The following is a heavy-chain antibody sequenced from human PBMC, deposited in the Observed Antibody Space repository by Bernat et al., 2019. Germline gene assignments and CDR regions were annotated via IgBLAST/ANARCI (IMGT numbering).Heavy chain of an antibody. D-gene: IGHD2-15*01. Sequence: QVQLVESGGGLVKPGGSLRLSCAASGFTFSDYYMSWIRQAPGKGLDWVSYISSSSYTNYADSVKGRFTISRDNAKNSLYLQMNSLRAEDTAVYYCAREEACSGGSCYSGYFQHWGQGTLVTVSS. CDR3: AREEACSGGSCYSGYFQH. CDR1: GFTFSDYY. J-gene: IGHJ1*01. CDR2: ISSSSYT. V-gene: IGHV3-11*05.